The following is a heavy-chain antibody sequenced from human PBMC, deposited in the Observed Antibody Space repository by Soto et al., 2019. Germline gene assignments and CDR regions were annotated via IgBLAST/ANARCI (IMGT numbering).Heavy chain of an antibody. Sequence: PSETLSLTCTVSGGSISSGGYYWSWIRQHPGKGLEWIGYIYYCGSTYYNPSLKSRVTISVDTSNNQFSLKLSSVTAADTAVYYCANAIRSLNYDFSRGYYLSLYTMTTYRMDVWGKGTTVTVSS. CDR3: ANAIRSLNYDFSRGYYLSLYTMTTYRMDV. J-gene: IGHJ6*04. CDR1: GGSISSGGYY. CDR2: IYYCGST. V-gene: IGHV4-31*03. D-gene: IGHD3-3*01.